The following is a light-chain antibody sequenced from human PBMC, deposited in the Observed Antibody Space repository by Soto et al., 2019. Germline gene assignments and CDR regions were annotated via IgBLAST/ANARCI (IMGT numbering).Light chain of an antibody. V-gene: IGLV2-11*01. CDR3: FSYAGSRV. J-gene: IGLJ2*01. CDR1: SSDVGGYDY. CDR2: DVN. Sequence: QSVLTQPRSVSGSPGQSVTISCTGTSSDVGGYDYVSWYQQHPGKAPKLMIFDVNKLPSGVPDRFSGSKSGNTASLTISGLQAEDEADYSCFSYAGSRVFGGGTKLTVL.